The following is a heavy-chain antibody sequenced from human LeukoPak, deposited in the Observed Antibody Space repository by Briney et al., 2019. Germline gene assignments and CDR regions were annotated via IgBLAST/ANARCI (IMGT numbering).Heavy chain of an antibody. D-gene: IGHD4/OR15-4a*01. J-gene: IGHJ4*02. CDR2: IYYSGST. CDR3: ARRAGAYSHPYDY. V-gene: IGHV4-59*08. CDR1: GGSISSYY. Sequence: SETLSLTCTVSGGSISSYYWSWIRQPPGKGLEWIGYIYYSGSTNYNPSLKSRVTISVDTSKSQFSLKLNSVTAADTAVYYCARRAGAYSHPYDYWGQGTLVTVSS.